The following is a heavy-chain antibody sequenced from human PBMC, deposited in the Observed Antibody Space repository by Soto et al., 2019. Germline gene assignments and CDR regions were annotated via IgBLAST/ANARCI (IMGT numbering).Heavy chain of an antibody. D-gene: IGHD5-12*01. CDR1: GFTFSSYS. Sequence: EVQLVESGGGLVQPGGSLRLSCAASGFTFSSYSMNWVRQAPGKGLEWVSYISSSSSTIYYADFVKGRFTISRDNAKNSLYLQMTSLRDEDTVVYYCARYSGYVEWGQGTLVTVSS. V-gene: IGHV3-48*02. CDR3: ARYSGYVE. J-gene: IGHJ4*02. CDR2: ISSSSSTI.